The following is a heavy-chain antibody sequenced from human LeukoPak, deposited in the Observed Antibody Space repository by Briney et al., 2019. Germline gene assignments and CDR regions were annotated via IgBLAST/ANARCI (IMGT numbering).Heavy chain of an antibody. CDR2: IYYTGTT. D-gene: IGHD3-10*01. Sequence: SETLSLTCTVSGGSVSSGDYFWSWIRQPPGKGLELIAYIYYTGTTYYNPSLKSPVTISVDTSKNQFSLKLNSVTAADTAVYYCARQYYGSEDNWGQGTLDTVSS. CDR3: ARQYYGSEDN. V-gene: IGHV4-30-4*01. J-gene: IGHJ4*02. CDR1: GGSVSSGDYF.